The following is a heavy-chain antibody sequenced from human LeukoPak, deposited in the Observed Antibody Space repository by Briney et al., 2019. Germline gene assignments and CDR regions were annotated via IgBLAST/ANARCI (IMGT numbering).Heavy chain of an antibody. CDR1: GGSISSGSSY. Sequence: SQTPSLTCTVSGGSISSGSSYSSWIRQPAGKGLEWIGRIYTSGNTNYKPSLQSRVTISVDTAKNQFSLKLSSVTAADTAVYYCTRGDNTWGQGTLVTVSS. J-gene: IGHJ5*02. V-gene: IGHV4-61*02. CDR3: TRGDNT. CDR2: IYTSGNT. D-gene: IGHD2/OR15-2a*01.